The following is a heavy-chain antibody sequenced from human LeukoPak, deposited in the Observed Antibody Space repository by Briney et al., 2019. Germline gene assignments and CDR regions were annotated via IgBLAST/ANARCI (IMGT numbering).Heavy chain of an antibody. J-gene: IGHJ4*02. CDR3: ATIALSPFDY. CDR2: FDPEDGET. CDR1: GYTLTELS. D-gene: IGHD2/OR15-2a*01. V-gene: IGHV1-24*01. Sequence: ASVKVSCQVSGYTLTELSMHWVRQAPGKGLEWMGGFDPEDGETIYAQKFQGRVTMTEDTSTDTVYMELSSLRSEYTAVYYCATIALSPFDYWGQGTLVTVSS.